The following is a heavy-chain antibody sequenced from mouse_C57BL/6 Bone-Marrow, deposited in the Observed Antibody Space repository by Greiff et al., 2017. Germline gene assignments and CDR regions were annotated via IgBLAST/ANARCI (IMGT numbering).Heavy chain of an antibody. CDR2: IWPGGGT. V-gene: IGHV2-9-1*01. Sequence: VNVVESGPGLVAPSQSLSITCTVSGFSLTSYAISWVRQPPGKGLEWLGVIWPGGGTNYNSALKSRLSISKDNSKSQVFLKMNSLQTDDTARYYCARRGSSYWYFDVWGTGTTVTGSS. CDR3: ARRGSSYWYFDV. CDR1: GFSLTSYA. J-gene: IGHJ1*03. D-gene: IGHD1-1*01.